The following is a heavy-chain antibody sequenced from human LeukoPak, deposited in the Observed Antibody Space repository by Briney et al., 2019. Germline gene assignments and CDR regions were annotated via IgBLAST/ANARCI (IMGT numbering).Heavy chain of an antibody. CDR2: IYYSGNP. CDR1: GVSISSSNSY. J-gene: IGHJ4*02. D-gene: IGHD3/OR15-3a*01. CDR3: ARQTGSGLFTLP. V-gene: IGHV4-39*01. Sequence: PSETLSLTCTVSGVSISSSNSYWGWIRQPPGKGLEWIGSIYYSGNPYYNASLKSQVSISVDTSKTQFSLRLTSVTAATTADYYCARQTGSGLFTLPGGQGTLVTVSS.